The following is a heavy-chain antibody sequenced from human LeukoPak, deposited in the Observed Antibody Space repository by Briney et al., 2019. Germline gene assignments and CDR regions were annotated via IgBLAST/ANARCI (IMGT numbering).Heavy chain of an antibody. CDR2: ISAYNGNT. J-gene: IGHJ4*02. V-gene: IGHV1-18*01. CDR3: ARVIYDFWSGYPYYFDY. D-gene: IGHD3-3*01. Sequence: ASVKVSCTASGYTFTSYGISWVRQAPGQGLEWMGWISAYNGNTNYAQKLQGRVTMTTDTSTSTAYMELRSLRSDDTAVYYCARVIYDFWSGYPYYFDYWGQGTLVTVSS. CDR1: GYTFTSYG.